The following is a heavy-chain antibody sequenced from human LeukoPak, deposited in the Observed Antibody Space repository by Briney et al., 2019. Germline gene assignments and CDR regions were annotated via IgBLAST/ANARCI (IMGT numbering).Heavy chain of an antibody. CDR3: ASMYYDFWSGYSRRNWFDP. CDR1: GYTFTSYA. D-gene: IGHD3-3*01. CDR2: INTNTGNP. V-gene: IGHV7-4-1*02. Sequence: GASVKVSCKASGYTFTSYAMNWVRQAPGQGLEWMGWINTNTGNPTYAQGFTGRFVFSLDTSVSTAYLQISSLKAEDTAVYYCASMYYDFWSGYSRRNWFDPWGQGTLVTVSS. J-gene: IGHJ5*02.